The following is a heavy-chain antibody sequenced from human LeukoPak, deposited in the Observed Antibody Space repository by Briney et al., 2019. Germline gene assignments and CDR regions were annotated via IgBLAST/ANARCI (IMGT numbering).Heavy chain of an antibody. Sequence: SETLSLTCTVSGGSISSSSYYWGWIRQPPGKGLEWIGSIYYSGSTYYNPSLKSRVTISVDTSKNQFSLKLSSVTAADTAVYYRARHEREYSSSSDWFDPWGQGTLVTVSS. D-gene: IGHD6-6*01. J-gene: IGHJ5*02. CDR2: IYYSGST. V-gene: IGHV4-39*01. CDR3: ARHEREYSSSSDWFDP. CDR1: GGSISSSSYY.